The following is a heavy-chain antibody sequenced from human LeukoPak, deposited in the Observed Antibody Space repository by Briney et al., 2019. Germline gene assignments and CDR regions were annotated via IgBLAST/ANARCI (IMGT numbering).Heavy chain of an antibody. D-gene: IGHD3-9*01. CDR3: ARKVGDILTGYSG. J-gene: IGHJ4*02. CDR1: GFTFSSYA. CDR2: ISGSGGST. Sequence: GGSLRLSCAASGFTFSSYAMSWVRQAPGKGLEWVSAISGSGGSTYYADSVKGRFTISRDNSKNTLYLQMNSLRAEDTAVYYCARKVGDILTGYSGWGQGTLVTVSS. V-gene: IGHV3-23*01.